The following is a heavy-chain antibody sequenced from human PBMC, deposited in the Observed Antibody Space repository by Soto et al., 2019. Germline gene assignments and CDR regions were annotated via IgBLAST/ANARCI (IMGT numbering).Heavy chain of an antibody. CDR3: ARVLLYGGSTGPFDY. J-gene: IGHJ4*02. CDR2: IYYSGST. V-gene: IGHV4-59*08. D-gene: IGHD2-15*01. Sequence: SETLSLTCTVSGGSISSYYWSWIRQPPGKGLEWIGYIYYSGSTNYNPSLKSRVTISVDTSKNQFSLKLSSVTAADTAVDYCARVLLYGGSTGPFDYWCQGSLVTVSS. CDR1: GGSISSYY.